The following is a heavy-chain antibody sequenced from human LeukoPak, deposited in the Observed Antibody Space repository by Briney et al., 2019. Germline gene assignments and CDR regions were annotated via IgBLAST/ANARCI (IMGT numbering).Heavy chain of an antibody. CDR1: GGTFTSYA. J-gene: IGHJ6*02. D-gene: IGHD6-13*01. CDR3: ARFEGPIAAAGTGDYYYGMDV. CDR2: FIPIFGTA. V-gene: IGHV1-69*13. Sequence: ASVKVSCKASGGTFTSYAISWVRQAPGQGLEWMGGFIPIFGTANYAQKFQGRVTITADESTSTAYMELSSLRSEDTAVYYCARFEGPIAAAGTGDYYYGMDVWGQGTTVTVSS.